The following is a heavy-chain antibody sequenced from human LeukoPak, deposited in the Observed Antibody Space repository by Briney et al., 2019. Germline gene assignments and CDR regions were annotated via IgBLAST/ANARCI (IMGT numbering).Heavy chain of an antibody. CDR3: ARAPHPGRSSGWYLVY. CDR1: GFTFSSYA. V-gene: IGHV3-23*01. CDR2: ISGSGGST. D-gene: IGHD6-19*01. Sequence: GGSLRLSCAASGFTFSSYAMSWVRQAPGKGLEWVSAISGSGGSTYYASPVKGRFTISRANSKNTLYLQMHSPRAEDTAVYYCARAPHPGRSSGWYLVYWGQGTLVTVSS. J-gene: IGHJ4*02.